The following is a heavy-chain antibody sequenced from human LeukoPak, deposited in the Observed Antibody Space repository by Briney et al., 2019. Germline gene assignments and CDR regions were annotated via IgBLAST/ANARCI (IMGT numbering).Heavy chain of an antibody. CDR3: ARVSNYPHDAFDI. Sequence: SETLSLTCTVSGGSLSSGSNYWGWIRQPPGKGLEWVGSIYYSGRTYYNSSLKSRVTISVDTSKNQFSLKLSSVTAADTAVYYCARVSNYPHDAFDIWGQGTMVTVSS. V-gene: IGHV4-39*01. J-gene: IGHJ3*02. D-gene: IGHD4-11*01. CDR2: IYYSGRT. CDR1: GGSLSSGSNY.